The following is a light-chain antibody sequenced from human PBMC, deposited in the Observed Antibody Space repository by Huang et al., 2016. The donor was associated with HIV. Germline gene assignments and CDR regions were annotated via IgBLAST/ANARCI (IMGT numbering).Light chain of an antibody. CDR1: QSLIYSDGNTY. Sequence: DVVLTQSPLSLPVTLGQPASISCSSSQSLIYSDGNTYLNWFQLSPCQSPRRLIYKVSNRDAGVPDRFSGSGSGSDFTLKISKVEAEDVAVYYCMQGTHWPPITFGQGTRLEIK. V-gene: IGKV2-30*01. CDR2: KVS. J-gene: IGKJ5*01. CDR3: MQGTHWPPIT.